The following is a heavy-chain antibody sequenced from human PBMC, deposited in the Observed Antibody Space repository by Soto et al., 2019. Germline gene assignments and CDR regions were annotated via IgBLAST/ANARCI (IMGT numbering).Heavy chain of an antibody. V-gene: IGHV3-23*01. CDR3: AKPVVVQQQLWYMVGYGMDV. CDR2: ISGSGGST. Sequence: EVQLLESGGGLVQPGGSLRLSCAASGFTFSSYAMSWVRQAPGKGLEWVSAISGSGGSTYYADSVKGRFTISRDNSKNTLYLQMNSLRAEDTAVYYCAKPVVVQQQLWYMVGYGMDVWGQGTTVTVSS. CDR1: GFTFSSYA. J-gene: IGHJ6*02. D-gene: IGHD6-13*01.